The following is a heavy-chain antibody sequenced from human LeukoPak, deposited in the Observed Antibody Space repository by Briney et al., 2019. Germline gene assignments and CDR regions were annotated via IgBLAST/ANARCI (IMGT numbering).Heavy chain of an antibody. V-gene: IGHV3-30-3*01. J-gene: IGHJ4*02. D-gene: IGHD3-22*01. Sequence: PGGSLRLSCAASGFTFSSYAMHWVRQAPGKGLEWVAVISYDGSNKYYADSVKGRFTISRDNSKNTLYLQMNSLRAEDTAVYYCARFTTLGESEGYWGQGTLVTVSS. CDR3: ARFTTLGESEGY. CDR1: GFTFSSYA. CDR2: ISYDGSNK.